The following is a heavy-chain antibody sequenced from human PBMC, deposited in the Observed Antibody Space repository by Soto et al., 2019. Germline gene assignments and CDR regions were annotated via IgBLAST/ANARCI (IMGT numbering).Heavy chain of an antibody. D-gene: IGHD1-26*01. Sequence: QVQLVQSGAEVQNPGASVKVSCKASGYTFTGYYMHWVRQAPGQGLEWMGWINPNNGDTLYAQKFQGWVTMTRDTSISTAYMEVSRLRSDDTAVYYCARWVGASNWFDPWGQGTLVTVSS. CDR2: INPNNGDT. CDR1: GYTFTGYY. J-gene: IGHJ5*02. V-gene: IGHV1-2*04. CDR3: ARWVGASNWFDP.